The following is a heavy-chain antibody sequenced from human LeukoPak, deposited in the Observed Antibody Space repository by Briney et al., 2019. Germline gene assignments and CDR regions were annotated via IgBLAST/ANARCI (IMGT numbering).Heavy chain of an antibody. V-gene: IGHV1-2*02. CDR1: GYTFTGYY. CDR2: INPNSGGT. J-gene: IGHJ4*02. Sequence: ASVKVSCKASGYTFTGYYMHWVRQAPGQGLEWMGWINPNSGGTNYAQKFQGTVTMTRDTSISTAYMELSRLRSDDTAVYYCARVGEGAAIDYFDYWGQGTLVTVSS. D-gene: IGHD1-26*01. CDR3: ARVGEGAAIDYFDY.